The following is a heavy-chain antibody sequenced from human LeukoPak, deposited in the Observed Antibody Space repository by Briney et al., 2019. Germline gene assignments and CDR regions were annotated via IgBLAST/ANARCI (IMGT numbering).Heavy chain of an antibody. CDR2: IDSVRNT. D-gene: IGHD3-9*01. Sequence: GGSLRLSCAASGFTFSTYAMTWVRQAPGKGLEWVSTIDSVRNTHYADSVKGRFTIPRDNSKNTVHLQMNSLRAEDTAVYYCAKRLSASDWFEVDYWGQGTLVTVSS. CDR3: AKRLSASDWFEVDY. CDR1: GFTFSTYA. V-gene: IGHV3-23*01. J-gene: IGHJ4*02.